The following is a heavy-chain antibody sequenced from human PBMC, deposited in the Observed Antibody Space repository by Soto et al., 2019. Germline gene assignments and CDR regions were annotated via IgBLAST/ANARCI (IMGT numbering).Heavy chain of an antibody. CDR1: GGSISTNNYY. Sequence: SETLSLTCTVSGGSISTNNYYWGWIRQTPGKGLEWIGSINYSGSMDYNPSLNSRVTMPVDTSKNQFSLKLSSVTAADTAVYYCARLEYGYCSSTSCQMHWGQGTLVTVSS. CDR3: ARLEYGYCSSTSCQMH. CDR2: INYSGSM. D-gene: IGHD2-2*03. V-gene: IGHV4-39*01. J-gene: IGHJ4*02.